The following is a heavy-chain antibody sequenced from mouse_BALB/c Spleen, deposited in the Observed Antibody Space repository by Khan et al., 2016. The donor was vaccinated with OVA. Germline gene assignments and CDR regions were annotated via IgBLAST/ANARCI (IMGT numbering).Heavy chain of an antibody. CDR2: IWAGGSP. CDR1: GFSLSNYG. CDR3: ASAVYSGAWFAY. V-gene: IGHV2-9*02. D-gene: IGHD1-1*01. Sequence: QVQLKESGPGLVAPSQTLSITCTVSGFSLSNYGVHWVRQPLGKGLEWLGVIWAGGSPNHNSALMSRLTISKDNSKGLVFLKLNSLQTADTARYYCASAVYSGAWFAYWGRGTLVTVS. J-gene: IGHJ3*01.